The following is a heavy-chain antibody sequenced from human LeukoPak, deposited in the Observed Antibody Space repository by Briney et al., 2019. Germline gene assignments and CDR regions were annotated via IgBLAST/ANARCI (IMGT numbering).Heavy chain of an antibody. J-gene: IGHJ4*02. D-gene: IGHD3-10*01. CDR3: ASSYGSGSYYKRTRFDY. V-gene: IGHV4-34*01. Sequence: SETLPLTCAVYGGSFSGYYWSWIRQPPGKGLEWIGEINHSGSTNYNPSLKSRVTISVDTSKNQFSLKLSSVTAADTAVYYCASSYGSGSYYKRTRFDYWGQGTLVTVSS. CDR2: INHSGST. CDR1: GGSFSGYY.